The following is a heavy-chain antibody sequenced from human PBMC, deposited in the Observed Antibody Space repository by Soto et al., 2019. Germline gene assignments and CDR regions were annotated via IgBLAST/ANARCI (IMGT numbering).Heavy chain of an antibody. CDR3: AKDYYGSGSLIGAFDI. V-gene: IGHV3-9*01. CDR1: GYTFTSYG. D-gene: IGHD3-10*01. J-gene: IGHJ3*02. Sequence: SCKASGYTFTSYGISWVRQAPGKGLEWVSGISWNSGSIGYADSVKGRFTISRDNAKNSLYLQMNSLRAEDTALYYCAKDYYGSGSLIGAFDIWGQGTMVTV. CDR2: ISWNSGSI.